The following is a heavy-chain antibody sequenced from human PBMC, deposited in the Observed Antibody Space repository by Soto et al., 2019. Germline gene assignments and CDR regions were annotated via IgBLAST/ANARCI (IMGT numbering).Heavy chain of an antibody. CDR1: GYTFTTYD. Sequence: QVQLVQSAAELKKPGASVNVSCMTSGYTFTTYDITWVRQAPGQGLEWMGWINGYSGTTDYEQKFQGRVTMTTDTSRGSAFMELSRLNFDDTGVYFCARKMSGWPKFDWWGQGTLVTVSS. J-gene: IGHJ4*02. D-gene: IGHD6-19*01. CDR3: ARKMSGWPKFDW. V-gene: IGHV1-18*04. CDR2: INGYSGTT.